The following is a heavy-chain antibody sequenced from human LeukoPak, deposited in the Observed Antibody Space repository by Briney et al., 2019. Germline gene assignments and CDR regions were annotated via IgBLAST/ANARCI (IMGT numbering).Heavy chain of an antibody. CDR2: IIPIFGTA. CDR1: GGTFSSYA. Sequence: GASVKVSCKASGGTFSSYAISWVRQAPGQGLEWMGGIIPIFGTANYAQKFQGRVTITTDESTSTAYMELSSLRSEDTAVYYCAEVAVAGVDYYYYYMDVWGKGTTVTVSS. V-gene: IGHV1-69*05. D-gene: IGHD6-19*01. CDR3: AEVAVAGVDYYYYYMDV. J-gene: IGHJ6*03.